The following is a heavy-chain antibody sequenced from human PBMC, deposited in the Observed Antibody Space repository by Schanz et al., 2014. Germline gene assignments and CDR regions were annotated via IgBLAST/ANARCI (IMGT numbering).Heavy chain of an antibody. CDR2: FNDGGVNK. CDR3: AKSQGSSFDS. V-gene: IGHV3-23*01. D-gene: IGHD6-13*01. CDR1: GFTFSSYA. Sequence: EVQLLESGGGLVQPGGSLRLSCAASGFTFSSYAMSWVRQAPGKGLEWVSSFNDGGVNKYYADSVKGRFTISSDNSKSTLYLQMSSRRAEDTAVYHCAKSQGSSFDSWGQGTLVTVSS. J-gene: IGHJ4*02.